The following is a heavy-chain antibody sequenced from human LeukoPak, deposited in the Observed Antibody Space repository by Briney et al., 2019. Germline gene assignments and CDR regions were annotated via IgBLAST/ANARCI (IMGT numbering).Heavy chain of an antibody. V-gene: IGHV3-15*01. CDR2: IRSKTYGGTT. CDR3: ITDPAGVTTVTSPNYYFDY. Sequence: GGSLRLSCAASGFTFSDVWMSWVRQAPGKGLEWVGRIRSKTYGGTTDYAAPVKGRFTVLRDDSRDTLYLQMNSLKTEDTAVYYCITDPAGVTTVTSPNYYFDYWGQGTLVTVSS. J-gene: IGHJ4*02. D-gene: IGHD4-17*01. CDR1: GFTFSDVW.